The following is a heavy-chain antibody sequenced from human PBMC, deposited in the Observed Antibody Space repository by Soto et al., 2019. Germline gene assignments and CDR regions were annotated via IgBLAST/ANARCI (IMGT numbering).Heavy chain of an antibody. J-gene: IGHJ6*02. D-gene: IGHD6-19*01. CDR2: VNPSVGST. V-gene: IGHV1-46*03. Sequence: ASVKVSCKASGYTFTSYYIHWVRQAPGQGLEWMGIVNPSVGSTSYAQQFQGRVTMTRDTSTSTAYMELSSLRSEDTAVYYCSTPGYSTGRSSYAMGVWGQGTTVTVSS. CDR3: STPGYSTGRSSYAMGV. CDR1: GYTFTSYY.